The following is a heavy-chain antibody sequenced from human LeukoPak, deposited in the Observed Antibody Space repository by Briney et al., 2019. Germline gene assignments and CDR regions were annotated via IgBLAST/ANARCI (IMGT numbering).Heavy chain of an antibody. V-gene: IGHV3-21*01. D-gene: IGHD3-9*01. CDR2: ISSNNKFI. J-gene: IGHJ3*01. CDR1: GFTFRMYS. Sequence: GGSLRLSCVASGFTFRMYSMIWVRQAPGEGLEWVSSISSNNKFIFYADALRGRFSISRDNARNSVYLQMNSLGVEDTAVYYCARDQGDSKILTDFYNDSFDLWGRGTMVAVSS. CDR3: ARDQGDSKILTDFYNDSFDL.